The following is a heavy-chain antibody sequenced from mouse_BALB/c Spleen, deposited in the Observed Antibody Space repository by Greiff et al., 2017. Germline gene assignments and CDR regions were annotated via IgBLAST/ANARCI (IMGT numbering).Heavy chain of an antibody. CDR3: AREGDYYDYVGVAY. CDR1: GYTFTSYV. CDR2: INPYNDGT. J-gene: IGHJ3*01. V-gene: IGHV1-14*01. D-gene: IGHD2-4*01. Sequence: EVKLMESGPELVKPGASVKMSCKASGYTFTSYVMHWVKQKPGQGLEWIGYINPYNDGTKYNEKFKGKATLTSDKSSSTAYMELSSLTSEDSAVYYCAREGDYYDYVGVAYWGQGTLVTVSA.